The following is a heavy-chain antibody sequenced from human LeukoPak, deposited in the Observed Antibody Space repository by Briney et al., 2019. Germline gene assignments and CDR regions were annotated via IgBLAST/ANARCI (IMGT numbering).Heavy chain of an antibody. CDR2: IWYDGSNK. V-gene: IGHV3-33*01. CDR1: GFTFSSCG. Sequence: GGSLRLSCATSGFTFSSCGMHWVRQAPGKGLEWVAVIWYDGSNKYYADSVKGRFTISRDNSKNTLYLQMNSLRAEDTAVYYCARDDPAMAPFDYWGQGTLVTVSS. D-gene: IGHD5-18*01. CDR3: ARDDPAMAPFDY. J-gene: IGHJ4*02.